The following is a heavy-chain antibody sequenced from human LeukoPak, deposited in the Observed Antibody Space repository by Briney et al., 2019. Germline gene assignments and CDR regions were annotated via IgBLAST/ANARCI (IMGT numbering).Heavy chain of an antibody. D-gene: IGHD5-12*01. CDR2: IVPIFGTT. CDR3: ARDPGHSGGQN. Sequence: AASVKVSCKASGGTFGSYAISWVRQAPGQGLEWMGGIVPIFGTTKYAQKFQGRVTLTADESTSTAYMELSSLRSEDTAFYYCARDPGHSGGQNWGQGTLVTVSS. J-gene: IGHJ4*02. V-gene: IGHV1-69*13. CDR1: GGTFGSYA.